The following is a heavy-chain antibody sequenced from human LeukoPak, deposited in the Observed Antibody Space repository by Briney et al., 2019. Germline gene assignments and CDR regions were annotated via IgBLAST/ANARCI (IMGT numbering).Heavy chain of an antibody. J-gene: IGHJ3*02. CDR2: IKQDGTEK. CDR3: ARDHMIVVVNDAFDI. V-gene: IGHV3-7*01. CDR1: GFTFTTYW. D-gene: IGHD3-22*01. Sequence: GESLRLSCAASGFTFTTYWLGWVRQPPGKGLEWVANIKQDGTEKYYVDSVKGRFTISRDNAKNSLYLQMNSLRAEDTAVYYCARDHMIVVVNDAFDIWGQGTMVTVSS.